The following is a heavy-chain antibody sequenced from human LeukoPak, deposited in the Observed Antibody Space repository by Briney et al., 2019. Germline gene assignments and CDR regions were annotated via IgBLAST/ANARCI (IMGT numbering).Heavy chain of an antibody. V-gene: IGHV1-2*02. CDR3: ARSQWGIASAGLDS. CDR2: VNPNSGGR. D-gene: IGHD6-13*01. CDR1: GYTFTGYY. J-gene: IGHJ4*02. Sequence: GASVKVSCKASGYTFTGYYIHWVRQAPGQGLEWMGWVNPNSGGRNYAQKFQGRVTMTRDTTISTAYMELSSLRSDDTAVYYCARSQWGIASAGLDSWGQGTLVSVSS.